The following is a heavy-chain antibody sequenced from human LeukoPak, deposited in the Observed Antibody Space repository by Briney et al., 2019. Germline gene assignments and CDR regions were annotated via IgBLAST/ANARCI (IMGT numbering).Heavy chain of an antibody. CDR3: ARHSGGYAFDT. CDR2: TSSSSSII. Sequence: GGSLRLSCAASGFTFSSYSMNWVRQAPGKGLEWVSYTSSSSSIIYYADSVKGRFTISRDNAKNSLYLQMNSLRAEDTAVYYCARHSGGYAFDTWGQGTMVTVSS. V-gene: IGHV3-48*01. CDR1: GFTFSSYS. J-gene: IGHJ3*02. D-gene: IGHD1-26*01.